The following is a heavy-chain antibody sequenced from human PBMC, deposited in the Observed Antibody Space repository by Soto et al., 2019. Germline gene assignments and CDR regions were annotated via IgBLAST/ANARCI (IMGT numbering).Heavy chain of an antibody. J-gene: IGHJ4*02. Sequence: SETRSLTCTVSGGYISSGSYYWGWISQPPGKGLEWIGSVHYSGSTYDKPSLKSRVAMSTDTSKNQFSLKLSSVTAADTAVYYCARLYFDSSGYYWFDYWGQGTLVTVSS. V-gene: IGHV4-39*01. D-gene: IGHD3-22*01. CDR3: ARLYFDSSGYYWFDY. CDR1: GGYISSGSYY. CDR2: VHYSGST.